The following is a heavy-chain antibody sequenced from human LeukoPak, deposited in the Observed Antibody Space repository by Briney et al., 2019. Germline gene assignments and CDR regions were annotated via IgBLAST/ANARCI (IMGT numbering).Heavy chain of an antibody. Sequence: PGGSLRLSCAASGFTFSSYAMHWVRQAPGKGLEYVSAISSNGGSTYYANSVKGRFTISRDNSKNTLYLQMGSLRAEDTAVYYCASSTTGMATIYDQVPLFDYWGQGTLVTVSS. CDR3: ASSTTGMATIYDQVPLFDY. V-gene: IGHV3-64*01. D-gene: IGHD5-24*01. CDR2: ISSNGGST. J-gene: IGHJ4*02. CDR1: GFTFSSYA.